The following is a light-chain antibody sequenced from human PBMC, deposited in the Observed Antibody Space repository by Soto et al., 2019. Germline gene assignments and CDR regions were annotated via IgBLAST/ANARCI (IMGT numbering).Light chain of an antibody. CDR1: QSISSY. CDR2: AAS. Sequence: DIPMTQSPSSLSASVGDRVTITCRASQSISSYLNWYQQKPGKAPKPLIYAASSLQSGVPSRFSCSGSGTDFTLTISSLQPEDFATYYCQQSYSTPLTFGGGTKVEIK. J-gene: IGKJ4*01. V-gene: IGKV1-39*01. CDR3: QQSYSTPLT.